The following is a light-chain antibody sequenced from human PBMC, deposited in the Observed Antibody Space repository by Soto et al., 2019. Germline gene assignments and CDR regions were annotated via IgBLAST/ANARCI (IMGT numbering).Light chain of an antibody. V-gene: IGLV6-57*03. CDR3: QSYDDSNQRV. Sequence: NFMLTQPHSVSESPGKRVTISCTRSSGNIATNYVQWYQQRPGSAPTTVIYEDNQRPSGVPDRFSGSIDRSSNSASLTISGLKTEEEADYYCQSYDDSNQRVFGGGTKLTVL. CDR2: EDN. J-gene: IGLJ3*02. CDR1: SGNIATNY.